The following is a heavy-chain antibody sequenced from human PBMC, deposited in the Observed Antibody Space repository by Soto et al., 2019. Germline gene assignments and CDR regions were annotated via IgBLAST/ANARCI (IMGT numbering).Heavy chain of an antibody. Sequence: EVQLVESGGVVVQPGGSLRLSCAASGFTFDDYTMHWVRQAPGKGLEWVSLISWDGGSTYYADSVKGRFTISRDNSKNSLYLQMNSLRTEDTASYYCAKDSGQVAGYLFDYWGQGTLVTVSS. J-gene: IGHJ4*02. CDR1: GFTFDDYT. D-gene: IGHD6-19*01. CDR3: AKDSGQVAGYLFDY. CDR2: ISWDGGST. V-gene: IGHV3-43*01.